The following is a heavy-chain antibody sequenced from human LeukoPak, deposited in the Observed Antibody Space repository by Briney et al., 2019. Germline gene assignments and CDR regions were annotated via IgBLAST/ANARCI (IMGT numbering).Heavy chain of an antibody. D-gene: IGHD6-19*01. CDR1: GGSISSYY. CDR3: ARQSYSSAWYFFAY. Sequence: PSETLSLTCTVSGGSISSYYWTWIRQPPRKGLEWIGNIYYSGSTSYNPSLKSRVTISVDTSKNQFSLKLSSVTAADTAVYYCARQSYSSAWYFFAYWGQGTLVTVSS. J-gene: IGHJ4*02. V-gene: IGHV4-59*08. CDR2: IYYSGST.